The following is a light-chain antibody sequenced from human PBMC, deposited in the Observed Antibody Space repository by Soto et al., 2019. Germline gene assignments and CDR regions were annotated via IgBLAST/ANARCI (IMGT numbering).Light chain of an antibody. J-gene: IGLJ1*01. V-gene: IGLV1-51*01. CDR2: DDN. CDR1: SSNIGGNS. CDR3: GSWDSSLSAYV. Sequence: QSVLTQPPSVSAAPGQKVTISCSGSSSNIGGNSVSRYQQLPGTAPKLLIYDDNKRPSGIPDRFSGSKSGTSATLGITGFQTGDEADYYCGSWDSSLSAYVFGTGTKVNVL.